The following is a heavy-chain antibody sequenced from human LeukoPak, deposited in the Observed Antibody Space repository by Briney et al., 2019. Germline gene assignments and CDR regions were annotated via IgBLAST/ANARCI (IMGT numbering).Heavy chain of an antibody. J-gene: IGHJ4*02. CDR2: ISTHNGNT. Sequence: ASVKVSCKASGYTFTTYGITWVRQAPGQELEWMGWISTHNGNTFYAQKLQGRVTMTTDTSTSTAYVEVRSLRSDDTAVYYCARGVWDTSSWYGIDYWGQGTLVTVSS. D-gene: IGHD6-13*01. CDR3: ARGVWDTSSWYGIDY. CDR1: GYTFTTYG. V-gene: IGHV1-18*01.